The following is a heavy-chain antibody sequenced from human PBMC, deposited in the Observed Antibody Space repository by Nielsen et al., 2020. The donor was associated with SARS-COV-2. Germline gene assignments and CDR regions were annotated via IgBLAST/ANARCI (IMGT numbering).Heavy chain of an antibody. Sequence: SETLSLTCTVSGGSISSGGYYWSWVRQHPGKGLKWIGYIYYSGSTNYNPSLKSRVTISVDTSKNQFSLKLSSVTAADTAVYYCARDRGGWPHLGFDPWGQGTLVTVSS. J-gene: IGHJ5*02. V-gene: IGHV4-61*08. D-gene: IGHD6-19*01. CDR3: ARDRGGWPHLGFDP. CDR2: IYYSGST. CDR1: GGSISSGGYY.